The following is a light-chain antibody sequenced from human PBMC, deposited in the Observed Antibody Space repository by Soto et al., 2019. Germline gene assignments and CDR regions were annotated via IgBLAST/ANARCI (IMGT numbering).Light chain of an antibody. J-gene: IGLJ3*02. V-gene: IGLV7-46*01. Sequence: QAVVTQEPSLTVSPGGTVTLTCGSSTGAVTSGHFPYWYQQKPGQAPRTLIYDTNTKHSWTPARFSGSLLGGKAALTLSGAQPEDEADYYCLLSYSGGDWVFGGGTKVTVL. CDR3: LLSYSGGDWV. CDR2: DTN. CDR1: TGAVTSGHF.